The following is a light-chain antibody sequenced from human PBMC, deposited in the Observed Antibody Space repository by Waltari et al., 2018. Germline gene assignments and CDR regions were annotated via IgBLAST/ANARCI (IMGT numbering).Light chain of an antibody. V-gene: IGLV3-1*01. Sequence: YELTQPPSVSVSPGQTASITCSGNKLGDKSAYWYHQKPGQSPEVVIYQDDKRPSGIPERFSGSNYGNTATLTISGTQAMDEGDYFCQAWDSWTGVFGGGTKLSVL. CDR1: KLGDKS. CDR2: QDD. J-gene: IGLJ2*01. CDR3: QAWDSWTGV.